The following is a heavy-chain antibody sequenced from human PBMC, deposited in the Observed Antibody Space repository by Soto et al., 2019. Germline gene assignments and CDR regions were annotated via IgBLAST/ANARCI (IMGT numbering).Heavy chain of an antibody. V-gene: IGHV4-59*13. CDR1: GSSISSYY. D-gene: IGHD5-12*01. CDR2: MYYSGST. J-gene: IGHJ4*02. Sequence: SQTLSLTCTVSGSSISSYYWSSIWQPPGKGLEWIGYMYYSGSTYYNPSLKSRVTIPVDPSTTQSSLKLSPATDADTAGYACARVDELASINYWRQGTQDSVSS. CDR3: ARVDELASINY.